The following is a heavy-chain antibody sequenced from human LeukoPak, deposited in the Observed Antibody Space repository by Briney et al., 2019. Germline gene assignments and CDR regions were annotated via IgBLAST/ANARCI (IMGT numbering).Heavy chain of an antibody. V-gene: IGHV3-30-3*01. CDR2: IQNDASTE. CDR1: GFTFSSYA. D-gene: IGHD2-21*01. CDR3: ARELSQIVWGGLDY. Sequence: GGSLRLSCAASGFTFSSYAMHWVRQAPGKGLEWVAVIQNDASTENFADSVKGRFTISRDNCKNTAFLQMNSLRVEDTAVYYCARELSQIVWGGLDYGGQGTLVSVSS. J-gene: IGHJ4*02.